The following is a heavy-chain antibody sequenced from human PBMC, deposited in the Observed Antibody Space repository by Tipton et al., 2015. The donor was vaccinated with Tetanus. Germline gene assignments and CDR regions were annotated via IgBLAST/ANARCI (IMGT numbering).Heavy chain of an antibody. J-gene: IGHJ4*02. Sequence: PRLSCAASGFTFSSHWMNWVRQAPGKGLEWLSSISSTSSYIYYSDSVKGRFTISRDNAKNSLYLQMNSLSADDTAVYYCGKQNGGRWVVDHWGQGTLVTVSS. CDR2: ISSTSSYI. D-gene: IGHD4-23*01. CDR3: GKQNGGRWVVDH. CDR1: GFTFSSHW. V-gene: IGHV3-21*04.